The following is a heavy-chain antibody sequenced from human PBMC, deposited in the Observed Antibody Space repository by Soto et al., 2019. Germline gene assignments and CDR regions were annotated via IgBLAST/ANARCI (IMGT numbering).Heavy chain of an antibody. V-gene: IGHV2-5*02. CDR2: IYWDDDK. CDR1: GFSLSTSGVG. CDR3: AHRVSAAASGY. Sequence: ITLQESGPTLVKPTQTLTLTCTFSGFSLSTSGVGVGWIRQPPGKALEWLALIYWDDDKRYSPALKSRLTITNATFKNQVVLTMTNMDPVDSATYSCAHRVSAAASGYWGQGTLVTVSS. D-gene: IGHD2-2*01. J-gene: IGHJ4*02.